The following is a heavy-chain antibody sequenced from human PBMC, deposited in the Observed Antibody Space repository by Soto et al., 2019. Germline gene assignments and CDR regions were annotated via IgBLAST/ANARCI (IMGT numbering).Heavy chain of an antibody. CDR3: ARVGESIAAPKAFYYYYGMDV. CDR1: GGTFSSYA. V-gene: IGHV1-69*13. CDR2: IIPIFGTA. D-gene: IGHD6-6*01. J-gene: IGHJ6*02. Sequence: GASVKVSCKASGGTFSSYAISWVRQAPGQGLEWMGGIIPIFGTANYAQKFQGRVTITADESTSTAYMELSSLRSEDTAVYYCARVGESIAAPKAFYYYYGMDVWGQGTTVTVSS.